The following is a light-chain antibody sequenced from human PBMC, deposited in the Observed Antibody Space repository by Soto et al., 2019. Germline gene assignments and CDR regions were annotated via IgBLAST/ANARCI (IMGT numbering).Light chain of an antibody. CDR2: DVS. CDR3: CSYAGSYTSYVV. V-gene: IGLV2-11*01. CDR1: SSDVGGYNS. Sequence: QSVLTQPRSVSGSPGQSVTISCTGTSSDVGGYNSVSWYQQHPGKAPKLIIYDVSKRPSGVPDRFSGSKSGNTASLTISGLQAEDEADYYCCSYAGSYTSYVVFGGGTKVTVL. J-gene: IGLJ2*01.